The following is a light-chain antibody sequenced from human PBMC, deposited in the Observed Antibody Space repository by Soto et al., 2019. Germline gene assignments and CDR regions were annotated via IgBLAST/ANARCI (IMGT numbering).Light chain of an antibody. J-gene: IGLJ1*01. V-gene: IGLV2-8*01. CDR1: SSDVGGYDH. CDR2: EVT. CDR3: SSDAGNYNYV. Sequence: QSALTQPPSASGSPGQSVTIPCTGTSSDVGGYDHVSWYQQHSGKAPKLMIYEVTKRPAGVPDRFSAAKSGNTASLTVSGLQAEAEADYYCSSDAGNYNYVFGTGTKSPS.